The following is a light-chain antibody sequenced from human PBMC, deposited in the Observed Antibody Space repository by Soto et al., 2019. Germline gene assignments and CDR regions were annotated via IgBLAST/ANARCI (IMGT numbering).Light chain of an antibody. CDR1: QNINSN. V-gene: IGKV3-15*01. J-gene: IGKJ1*01. CDR2: GAF. Sequence: EIVMTQSPATLSVSPGERATLSCRASQNINSNLAWYQQKPGQGPRLLIYGAFTRATGVPDRFTGSGSGTEFTLTISSLQSEEFAVYYCQQYNKWLTWTFGQGTKVEIK. CDR3: QQYNKWLTWT.